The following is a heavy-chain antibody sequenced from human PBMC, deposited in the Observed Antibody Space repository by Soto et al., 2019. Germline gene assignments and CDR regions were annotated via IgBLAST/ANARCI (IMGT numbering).Heavy chain of an antibody. J-gene: IGHJ5*02. CDR1: GFTFSGSA. V-gene: IGHV3-73*02. D-gene: IGHD3-9*01. CDR2: IRSKANSYAT. CDR3: TRQDDILTGSLSPEGAFDP. Sequence: EVQLVESGGGLVQPGGSLKLSCAASGFTFSGSAMHWVRQASGKGLEWVGRIRSKANSYATAYAASVKGRFTISRDDSKNTAYLQMNSLKTEDTAVYYCTRQDDILTGSLSPEGAFDPWGQGTLVTVSS.